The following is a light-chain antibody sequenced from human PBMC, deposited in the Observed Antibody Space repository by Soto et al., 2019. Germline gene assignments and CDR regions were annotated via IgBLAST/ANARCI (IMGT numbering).Light chain of an antibody. CDR2: DVS. V-gene: IGLV2-14*01. Sequence: QSVLTQPASVSGSPGQSITISCTGTSSDVGGYNYVSWYQQHPGKAPKLMIYDVSNRPSGVSNRFSGSRSGNTASLTISGLRAEDEAHYYCSSYTGSTTLVVFGGGTQLTVL. CDR3: SSYTGSTTLVV. CDR1: SSDVGGYNY. J-gene: IGLJ2*01.